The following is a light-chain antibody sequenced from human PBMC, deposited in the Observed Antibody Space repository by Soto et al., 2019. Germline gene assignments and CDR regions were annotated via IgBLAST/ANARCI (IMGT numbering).Light chain of an antibody. CDR3: LQNHDSPLT. CDR1: QSVSTN. Sequence: EMVMTQSPATLSVSPGERATLSCRASQSVSTNLAWYQQKPGQAPRLLIHGASTRATGISARFSGTGSGTAFTVSITSLHSEDLTVYYRLQNHDSPLTFGGGTKVEIK. CDR2: GAS. V-gene: IGKV3-15*01. J-gene: IGKJ4*02.